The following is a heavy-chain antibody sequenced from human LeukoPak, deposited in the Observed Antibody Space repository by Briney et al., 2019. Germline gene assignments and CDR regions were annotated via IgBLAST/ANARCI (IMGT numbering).Heavy chain of an antibody. D-gene: IGHD3-10*01. CDR2: VSYDGSNK. J-gene: IGHJ4*02. V-gene: IGHV3-30*03. CDR1: GFIFSNYG. CDR3: ARDINYYGSGRDY. Sequence: PGRSLRLSCAASGFIFSNYGIHWVRQAPGKGLEWVAVVSYDGSNKYYADSVKGRFTISRDNSKNTLYLELNSLRAEDTAVYYCARDINYYGSGRDYWGQGTLVVVSS.